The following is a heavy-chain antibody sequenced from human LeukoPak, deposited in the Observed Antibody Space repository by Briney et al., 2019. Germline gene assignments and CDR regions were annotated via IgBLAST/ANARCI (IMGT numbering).Heavy chain of an antibody. J-gene: IGHJ4*02. Sequence: SETLSLTCTVSGGSISSDYWSWIRQPPGKGLEWIGYIYYSGSTNYNPSLKSRVTISVDTSKNQFSLNLSSVTAADTAVYYCARDVAATATNDYWGQGTLVTVSS. V-gene: IGHV4-59*12. D-gene: IGHD2-21*02. CDR2: IYYSGST. CDR3: ARDVAATATNDY. CDR1: GGSISSDY.